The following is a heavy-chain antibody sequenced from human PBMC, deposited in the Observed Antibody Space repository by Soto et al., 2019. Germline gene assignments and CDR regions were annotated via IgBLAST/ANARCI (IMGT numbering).Heavy chain of an antibody. CDR2: IKQDGSEK. V-gene: IGHV3-7*01. Sequence: PGGSLRLSCAASGFTFSSYWMSWVRQAPGKGLEWVANIKQDGSEKYYVDSVKGRFTISRDNAKNSLYLQMNSLRAEDTAVYYCAREARGFARYYYMDVWGKGTTVTVSS. CDR1: GFTFSSYW. J-gene: IGHJ6*03. CDR3: AREARGFARYYYMDV. D-gene: IGHD5-12*01.